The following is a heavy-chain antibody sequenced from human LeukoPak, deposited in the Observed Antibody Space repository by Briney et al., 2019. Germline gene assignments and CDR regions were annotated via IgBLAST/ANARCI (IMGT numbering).Heavy chain of an antibody. CDR3: ARNTETAIPLPYYFDY. J-gene: IGHJ4*02. V-gene: IGHV1-3*04. CDR1: GYTFTSYA. Sequence: ASVKVSCKASGYTFTSYAMHWVRQAPGQRLECMGWINTGNGNTKYSQKLQGRVTITRDTSASTAYMDLSSLRSEDTAVYYCARNTETAIPLPYYFDYWGQGTLVTVSS. CDR2: INTGNGNT. D-gene: IGHD2-21*02.